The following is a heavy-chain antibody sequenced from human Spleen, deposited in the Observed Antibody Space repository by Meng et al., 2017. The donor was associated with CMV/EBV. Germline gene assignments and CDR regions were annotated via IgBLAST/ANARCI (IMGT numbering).Heavy chain of an antibody. J-gene: IGHJ4*02. CDR1: GFTFSSYS. CDR3: TTDPKYYYDSSGLGQVIY. D-gene: IGHD3-22*01. CDR2: IKSKTDGGTT. V-gene: IGHV3-15*01. Sequence: GGSLRLSCAASGFTFSSYSMNWVRQAPGKGLEWVGRIKSKTDGGTTDYAAPVKGRFTISRDDSKNTLYLQMNSLKTEDTAVYYCTTDPKYYYDSSGLGQVIYWGQGTLVTVSS.